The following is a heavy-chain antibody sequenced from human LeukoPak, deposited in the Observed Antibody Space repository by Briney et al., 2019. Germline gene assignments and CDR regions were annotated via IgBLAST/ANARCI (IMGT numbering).Heavy chain of an antibody. D-gene: IGHD2-21*02. CDR1: GGSISSGGYY. CDR3: ARAGRGVTAIDY. V-gene: IGHV4-31*03. Sequence: SQTLSLTCTVSGGSISSGGYYWSWSRQHPGKGLEWIGYIYYSGSTYYNPSLKSRVTISLDTSKNQFSLQLSSVPAADTAVYYCARAGRGVTAIDYWGQGTLVTVSS. J-gene: IGHJ4*02. CDR2: IYYSGST.